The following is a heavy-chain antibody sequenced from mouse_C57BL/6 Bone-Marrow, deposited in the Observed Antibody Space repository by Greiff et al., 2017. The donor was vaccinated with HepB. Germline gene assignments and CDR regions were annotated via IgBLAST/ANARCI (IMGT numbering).Heavy chain of an antibody. Sequence: VQLQQPGAELVKPGASVKLSCKASGYTFTSYWMHWVKQRPGQGLEWIGMIHPNSGSTNYNEKFKSKATLTVDKSSSTAYMQLSSLTSEDSAVYYCARDTTVVATWDWYFDVWGTGTTVTVSS. CDR3: ARDTTVVATWDWYFDV. D-gene: IGHD1-1*01. V-gene: IGHV1-64*01. J-gene: IGHJ1*03. CDR1: GYTFTSYW. CDR2: IHPNSGST.